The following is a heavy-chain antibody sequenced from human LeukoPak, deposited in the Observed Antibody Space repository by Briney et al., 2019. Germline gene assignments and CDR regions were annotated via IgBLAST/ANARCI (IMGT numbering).Heavy chain of an antibody. D-gene: IGHD3-22*01. Sequence: SETLSLTCTVSGGSIRSSYYYWGWIRQPPGKGLEWIGSIYDSGSTYYNPSLKSRVTISVDTSKNQFSLKLSSVTAADTAVYYCARTSRYYDSSGYRNFDYWGQGTLVTVSS. J-gene: IGHJ4*02. CDR3: ARTSRYYDSSGYRNFDY. V-gene: IGHV4-39*07. CDR1: GGSIRSSYYY. CDR2: IYDSGST.